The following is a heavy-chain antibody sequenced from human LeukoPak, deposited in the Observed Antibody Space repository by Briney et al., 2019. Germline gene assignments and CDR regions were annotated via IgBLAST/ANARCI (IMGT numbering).Heavy chain of an antibody. Sequence: GGSLGLSCAASGFTFSSYAMSWVRQAPGKGLEWVSAISGSGGSTYYADSVKGRFTISRDNSKNTLYLQMNSLRAEDTAVYYCAKDRGGSGSYGNYNWFDPWGQGTLVTVSS. CDR1: GFTFSSYA. V-gene: IGHV3-23*01. CDR3: AKDRGGSGSYGNYNWFDP. D-gene: IGHD3-10*01. J-gene: IGHJ5*02. CDR2: ISGSGGST.